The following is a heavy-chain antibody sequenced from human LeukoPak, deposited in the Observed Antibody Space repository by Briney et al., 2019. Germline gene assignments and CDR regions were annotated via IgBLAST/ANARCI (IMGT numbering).Heavy chain of an antibody. D-gene: IGHD4-23*01. CDR1: GGSISSGGYY. J-gene: IGHJ4*02. Sequence: SETLSLTCTVSGGSISSGGYYWSWIRQHPGKGLEWIGYIYYSGSTYYNPSLKSRVTISVDTSKNQFSLKLSSVTAADTAVYYCARGVGVTPKFDYWGQGTLVTVSS. CDR3: ARGVGVTPKFDY. V-gene: IGHV4-31*03. CDR2: IYYSGST.